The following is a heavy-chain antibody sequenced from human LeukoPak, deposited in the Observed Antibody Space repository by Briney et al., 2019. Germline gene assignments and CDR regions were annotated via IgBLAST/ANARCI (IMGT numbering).Heavy chain of an antibody. D-gene: IGHD6-6*01. V-gene: IGHV4-39*07. CDR1: GDSISSSPYY. J-gene: IGHJ4*02. Sequence: SETLSLTCTVSGDSISSSPYYWGWIRQPPGKGLEWIGTIYYIGTTYYNPSLKSRVTISVDTSKRQFSLRLSSVTAADTAVYYCARDLEGGYSSSSSFAYWGQGTLVTVSS. CDR2: IYYIGTT. CDR3: ARDLEGGYSSSSSFAY.